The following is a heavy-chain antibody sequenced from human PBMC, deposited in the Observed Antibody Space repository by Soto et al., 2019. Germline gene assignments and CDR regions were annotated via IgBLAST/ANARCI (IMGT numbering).Heavy chain of an antibody. CDR2: INHSGST. Sequence: QVQLQQWGAGLLKPSETLSLTCAVYGGSFSGYYWSWIRQPPGKGLEWIGEINHSGSTNYNPSLKRRVTISVGTSKNQFSLKLSAVTAADTAVYYCARFAYGSSWDYYYYYGMDVWGQGTTVTVSS. CDR3: ARFAYGSSWDYYYYYGMDV. CDR1: GGSFSGYY. V-gene: IGHV4-34*01. J-gene: IGHJ6*02. D-gene: IGHD6-13*01.